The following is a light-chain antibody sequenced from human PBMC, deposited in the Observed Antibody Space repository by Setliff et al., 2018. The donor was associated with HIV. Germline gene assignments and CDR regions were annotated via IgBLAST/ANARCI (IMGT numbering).Light chain of an antibody. V-gene: IGLV2-14*03. CDR3: CSHTSRTPLDV. CDR2: DVS. J-gene: IGLJ1*01. CDR1: SSDVGGYNY. Sequence: ALTQPASVSGSPGQSITISCTGTSSDVGGYNYVSWYQQHPGKAPKLMISDVSNRPSGVSNRFSGSKSGNTASLTISGLQAEDEADYYCCSHTSRTPLDVFGTGTKVTVL.